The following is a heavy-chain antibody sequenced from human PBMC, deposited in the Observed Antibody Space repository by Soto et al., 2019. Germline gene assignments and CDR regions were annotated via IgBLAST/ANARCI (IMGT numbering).Heavy chain of an antibody. Sequence: SETLSLTCTVSGGSISSGGYYWSWIRQHPGKGLEWIGYIYYSGSTYYNPSLKSRVTISVDTSKNQFSLKLSSVTAADTAVYYCARGTVSSNWFDPWGQGTLVTVSS. CDR1: GGSISSGGYY. CDR3: ARGTVSSNWFDP. CDR2: IYYSGST. D-gene: IGHD1-1*01. J-gene: IGHJ5*02. V-gene: IGHV4-31*03.